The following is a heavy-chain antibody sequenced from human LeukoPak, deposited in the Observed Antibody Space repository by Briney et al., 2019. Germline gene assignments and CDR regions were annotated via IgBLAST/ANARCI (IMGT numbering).Heavy chain of an antibody. D-gene: IGHD1-14*01. CDR2: ISLSGSSI. CDR3: ARGRNYYFDY. CDR1: GFTFNDYS. Sequence: AGSLSLSCALSGFTFNDYSMSWIRPPAGKGLQWFSFISLSGSSIYYADSLKGRFTISRDNAKNPLYLQMDSLRAEDTAVYYGARGRNYYFDYWGQGTLVTVSS. J-gene: IGHJ4*02. V-gene: IGHV3-11*01.